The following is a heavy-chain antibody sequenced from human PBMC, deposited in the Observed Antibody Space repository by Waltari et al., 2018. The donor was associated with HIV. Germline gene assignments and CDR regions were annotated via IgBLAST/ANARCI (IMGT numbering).Heavy chain of an antibody. CDR2: IKQDGGGK. J-gene: IGHJ6*02. CDR3: ARDRPPDDYSNYYYHYGMDV. CDR1: GFTFSSCW. D-gene: IGHD4-4*01. V-gene: IGHV3-7*01. Sequence: EVQLVESGEGLVQPGGSRRLACAASGFTFSSCWVSWARQALGKGVDWVANIKQDGGGKHDVDPVNGRFTIPRDNAKKSLYLQMNSLRAEDTAVYYCARDRPPDDYSNYYYHYGMDVWGQGTTVTVSS.